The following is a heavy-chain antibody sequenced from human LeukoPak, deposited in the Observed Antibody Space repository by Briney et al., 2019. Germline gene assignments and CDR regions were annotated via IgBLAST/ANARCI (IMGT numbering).Heavy chain of an antibody. V-gene: IGHV3-21*01. CDR2: ISSSGSYI. D-gene: IGHD1-26*01. J-gene: IGHJ5*02. CDR3: ARDSRQWVEQLPYGWFDP. CDR1: GFTFSAYT. Sequence: GGSLRLSCAASGFTFSAYTMNWVRQPPGKGLEWVSYISSSGSYIYYADSMKGRFTISRDKNSLYLQMDSLRAEDTAVYYCARDSRQWVEQLPYGWFDPWGQGTLVTVSP.